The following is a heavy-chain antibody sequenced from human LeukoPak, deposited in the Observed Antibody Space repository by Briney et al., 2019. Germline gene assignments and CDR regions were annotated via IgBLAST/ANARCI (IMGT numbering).Heavy chain of an antibody. CDR2: IYYSGST. V-gene: IGHV4-31*03. D-gene: IGHD1-7*01. CDR1: GGSISSGGYY. J-gene: IGHJ3*02. Sequence: PSETLSLTCTVSGGSISSGGYYWSWIRQHPGTGLEWIGYIYYSGSTYYNPSLKSRVTISVDTSKNQFSLKLSSVTAADTAVYYCARDNYARAFDIWGQGTMVTVSS. CDR3: ARDNYARAFDI.